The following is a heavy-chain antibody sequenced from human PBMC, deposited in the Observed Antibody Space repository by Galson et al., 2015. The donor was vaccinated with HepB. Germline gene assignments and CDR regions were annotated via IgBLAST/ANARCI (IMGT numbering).Heavy chain of an antibody. J-gene: IGHJ4*02. V-gene: IGHV3-7*03. CDR3: ARTARDYSGNSPVNY. CDR1: GFTFSSYW. Sequence: SLRLSCAASGFTFSSYWMSWVRQAPGKGLEWLANIKQDGSEKYYVDSVKGRFTISRDNAKNSLYLQMNSLRAEDTAVYYCARTARDYSGNSPVNYWGQGTLVTVSS. CDR2: IKQDGSEK. D-gene: IGHD4-23*01.